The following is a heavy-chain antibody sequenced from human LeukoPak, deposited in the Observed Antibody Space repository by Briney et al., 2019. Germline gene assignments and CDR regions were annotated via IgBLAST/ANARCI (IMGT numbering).Heavy chain of an antibody. Sequence: PGGSLRLSCAASGFTFSSYGMHWVRQAPGKGLEWVAFIRYDGSNKYYADSVKGRFTISRDNSKNTLYLQMNSLRAEDTAVYYCAKDGHYQGYYYYYMDVWGKGTTVTVSS. D-gene: IGHD2-2*01. CDR1: GFTFSSYG. J-gene: IGHJ6*03. CDR3: AKDGHYQGYYYYYMDV. V-gene: IGHV3-30*02. CDR2: IRYDGSNK.